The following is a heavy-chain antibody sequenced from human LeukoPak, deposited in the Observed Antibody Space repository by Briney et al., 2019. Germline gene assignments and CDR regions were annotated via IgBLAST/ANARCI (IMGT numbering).Heavy chain of an antibody. Sequence: PGGSLRLSCAASGFTFSSYGMNWVRQAPGKGLEWVASIRSDGSDKKYADSVKGQFTISRDNPKSTLELQMNSLRPEDTAVYYCAKSQVTGWYDFDYWGQGTLVIVSS. J-gene: IGHJ4*02. CDR1: GFTFSSYG. CDR2: IRSDGSDK. D-gene: IGHD6-19*01. CDR3: AKSQVTGWYDFDY. V-gene: IGHV3-30*02.